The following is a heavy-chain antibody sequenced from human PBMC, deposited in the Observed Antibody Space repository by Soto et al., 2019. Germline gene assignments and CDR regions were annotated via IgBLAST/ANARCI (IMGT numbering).Heavy chain of an antibody. V-gene: IGHV3-48*01. D-gene: IGHD2-2*01. CDR2: ISSSSSTI. CDR3: TRSAYMDV. J-gene: IGHJ6*03. CDR1: GFTFSSYA. Sequence: PGGSLRLSCAASGFTFSSYAMSWVRQAPGKGLEWVSAISSSSSTIYYADSVKGRFTISRDNAKNSLYLQMNSLRAEDTAVYYATRSAYMDVWGKGTTVTVSS.